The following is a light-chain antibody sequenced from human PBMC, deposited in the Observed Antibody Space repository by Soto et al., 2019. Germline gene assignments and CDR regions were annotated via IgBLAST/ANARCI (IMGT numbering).Light chain of an antibody. J-gene: IGKJ1*01. CDR2: AAS. V-gene: IGKV1-39*01. CDR3: QQSYYTPWT. CDR1: ETITKF. Sequence: DIQMTQSPSSLSASVGDRVVISCRASETITKFLHWYQHKPGKAPKLLIYAASSLQAGVPSRFSGSGSGTDFSLTISSLQLEDFATYYCQQSYYTPWTCGQGTKVDIK.